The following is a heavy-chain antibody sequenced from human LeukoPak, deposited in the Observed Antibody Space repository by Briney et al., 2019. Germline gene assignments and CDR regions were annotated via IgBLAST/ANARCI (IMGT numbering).Heavy chain of an antibody. CDR2: INHSGST. CDR1: GGSISSDSYY. D-gene: IGHD1-26*01. V-gene: IGHV4-39*07. J-gene: IGHJ4*02. Sequence: TSETLSLTCTVSGGSISSDSYYWSWIRQPPGKGLEWIGEINHSGSTNYNPSLKSRVTISVDTSKNQFSLKLSSVTAADTAVYYCARGGWAISTPRGIFDYWGQGTLVTVSS. CDR3: ARGGWAISTPRGIFDY.